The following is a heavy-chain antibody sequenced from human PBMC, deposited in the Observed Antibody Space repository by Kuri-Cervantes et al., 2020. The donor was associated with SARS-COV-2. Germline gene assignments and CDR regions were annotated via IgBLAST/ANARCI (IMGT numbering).Heavy chain of an antibody. V-gene: IGHV3-30*03. CDR3: ARGSMTTRDFDY. CDR2: ISYDGSNK. D-gene: IGHD4-11*01. CDR1: GFTFSSYG. Sequence: LSLTCAASGFTFSSYGMHWVRQAPGKGLEWVAVISYDGSNKYYADSVKGRFTISRDNAKNMLYLYMNSLRADDTAVYYCARGSMTTRDFDYWGQGTLVTVSS. J-gene: IGHJ4*02.